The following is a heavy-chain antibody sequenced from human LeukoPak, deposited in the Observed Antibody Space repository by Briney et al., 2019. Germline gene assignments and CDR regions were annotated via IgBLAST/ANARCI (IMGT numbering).Heavy chain of an antibody. J-gene: IGHJ4*02. CDR1: GFTFSSYG. V-gene: IGHV3-30*18. Sequence: GGSLRLSCAASGFTFSSYGMHWVRQAPGKGLEWVAVISYDGSNKYYADSVKGRFTISRDNSKNTLYLQMNSLRAEDTAVYHCAKDYDFWSGYSFDYWGQGTLVTVSS. CDR2: ISYDGSNK. CDR3: AKDYDFWSGYSFDY. D-gene: IGHD3-3*01.